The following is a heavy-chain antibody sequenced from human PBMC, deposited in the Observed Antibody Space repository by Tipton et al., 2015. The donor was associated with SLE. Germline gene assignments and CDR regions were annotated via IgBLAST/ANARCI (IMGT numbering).Heavy chain of an antibody. J-gene: IGHJ4*02. CDR2: IHFSGST. CDR1: GASLSSHY. CDR3: ARDSHTDYGDFYVDS. V-gene: IGHV4-59*11. D-gene: IGHD4-17*01. Sequence: TLSLTCTVSGASLSSHYWTLLRQSPGKGLEWVGYIHFSGSTNYNLSLKTRVTISVDTSKRHFSLKLTSVTAADTAVYYCARDSHTDYGDFYVDSWGQGTLVTVSS.